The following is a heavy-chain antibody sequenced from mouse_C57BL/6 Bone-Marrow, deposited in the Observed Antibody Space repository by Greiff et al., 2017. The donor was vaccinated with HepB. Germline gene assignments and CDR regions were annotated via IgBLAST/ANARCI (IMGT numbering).Heavy chain of an antibody. CDR1: GYTFTSYW. J-gene: IGHJ2*01. CDR2: IDPSDSYT. Sequence: QVQLQQPGAELVMPGASVKLSCKASGYTFTSYWMHWVKQRPGQGLEWIGEIDPSDSYTNYNQKVKGKSTLTVDKSSSTAYMQLSSLTSEDSAVYYCARKCLIYYGKGFDYWGQGTTLTVSS. D-gene: IGHD1-1*01. CDR3: ARKCLIYYGKGFDY. V-gene: IGHV1-69*01.